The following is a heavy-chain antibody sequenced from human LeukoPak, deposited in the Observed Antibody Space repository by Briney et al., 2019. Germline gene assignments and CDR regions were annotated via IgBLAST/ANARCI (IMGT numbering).Heavy chain of an antibody. D-gene: IGHD1-26*01. CDR1: GFTFSSYA. J-gene: IGHJ4*02. V-gene: IGHV3-23*01. CDR2: IEVGGAIT. CDR3: AKPLGGSYLFGR. Sequence: PGGSLRLSCAASGFTFSSYAMTWVRRAPGKGLEWVSTIEVGGAITHYAASVKGRFTISRDTSKKILYLQMDSLRPEDTAVYYCAKPLGGSYLFGRWGQGTLVTVSS.